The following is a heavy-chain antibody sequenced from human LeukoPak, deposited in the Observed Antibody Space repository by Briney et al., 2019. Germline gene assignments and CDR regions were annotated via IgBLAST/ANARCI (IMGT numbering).Heavy chain of an antibody. CDR3: ARIPIDSSGYDYYYYGMDV. CDR2: IRSKAYGGTT. Sequence: GGSLRLSCTASGFTFGDYAMSWVRQAPGKGLEWVGFIRSKAYGGTTEYAASVKGRFTISRDDSKSIAYLQMNSLKTEDTAVYYCARIPIDSSGYDYYYYGMDVWGQGTTVTVSS. D-gene: IGHD3-22*01. CDR1: GFTFGDYA. J-gene: IGHJ6*02. V-gene: IGHV3-49*04.